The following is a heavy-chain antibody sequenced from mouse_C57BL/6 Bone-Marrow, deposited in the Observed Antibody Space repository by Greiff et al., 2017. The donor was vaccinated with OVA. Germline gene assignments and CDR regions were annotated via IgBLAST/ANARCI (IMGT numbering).Heavy chain of an antibody. D-gene: IGHD2-10*02. CDR2: IYPGSGSS. V-gene: IGHV1-55*01. Sequence: QVQLQQPGAELVKPGASVKMSCKASGYTFTSYWITWVKQRPGQGLEWIGDIYPGSGSSNYNEKFKSKATLTVDTSSSTAYMQLSSLTSEDSAVYYCTREGVWYNYFDYWGQGTTLTVSS. CDR3: TREGVWYNYFDY. J-gene: IGHJ2*01. CDR1: GYTFTSYW.